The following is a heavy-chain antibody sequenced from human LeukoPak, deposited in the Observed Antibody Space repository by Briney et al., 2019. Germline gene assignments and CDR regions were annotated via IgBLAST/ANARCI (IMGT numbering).Heavy chain of an antibody. V-gene: IGHV1-45*02. CDR1: GYPFTYRY. CDR3: ATHLNYDILTGRPPGAFDI. J-gene: IGHJ3*02. Sequence: SVKVSCKASGYPFTYRYLHWMRQAPGQALEWMGWITPFNGNTNYAQKFQDRVTITRDRSMSTAYMELSSLRSEDTAMYYCATHLNYDILTGRPPGAFDIWGQGTMVTVSS. CDR2: ITPFNGNT. D-gene: IGHD3-9*01.